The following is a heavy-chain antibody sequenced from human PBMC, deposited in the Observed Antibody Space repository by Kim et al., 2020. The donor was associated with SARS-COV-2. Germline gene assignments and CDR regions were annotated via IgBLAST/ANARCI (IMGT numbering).Heavy chain of an antibody. CDR2: IFYSGRT. CDR3: VRQDYTNWYGIDY. Sequence: SETLSLTCTVSGGSITSSSYFWGWIRQPPGKGLEWIGTIFYSGRTYYNPSLNSRVTMSVDTSESQFSLSLSSVTAADTALYYCVRQDYTNWYGIDYWGQGTLVTVSS. D-gene: IGHD1-20*01. J-gene: IGHJ4*02. CDR1: GGSITSSSYF. V-gene: IGHV4-39*01.